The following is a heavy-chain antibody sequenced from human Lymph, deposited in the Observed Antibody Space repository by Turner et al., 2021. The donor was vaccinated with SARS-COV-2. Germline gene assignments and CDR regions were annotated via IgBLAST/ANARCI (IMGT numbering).Heavy chain of an antibody. J-gene: IGHJ3*02. Sequence: EFQLVETGGGLIQPGWSLRLSCAASGFTVSSNYMSWVRQAPGKGLEWVSVIYSGGTTYYADSVKGRITISRDNSKNTLYLQMNSLRAEDTAVYYCARDLGPLAFDIWGQGTMVTVSS. V-gene: IGHV3-53*02. CDR3: ARDLGPLAFDI. CDR2: IYSGGTT. CDR1: GFTVSSNY.